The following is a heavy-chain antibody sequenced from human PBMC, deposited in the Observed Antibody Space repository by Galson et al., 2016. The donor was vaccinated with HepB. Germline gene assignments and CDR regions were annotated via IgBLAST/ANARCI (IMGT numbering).Heavy chain of an antibody. D-gene: IGHD5-18*01. J-gene: IGHJ4*02. Sequence: SETLSLTCTVSSDSFTGSSYYWAWIRQPPGKGLEWIGSISYSGNTYYNPSLKSRVTMSVDTSRKHFSLNLISVTAADPAVFYCARTFVDIYGRRYFDYWGQGTLVSVS. CDR3: ARTFVDIYGRRYFDY. CDR1: SDSFTGSSYY. CDR2: ISYSGNT. V-gene: IGHV4-39*02.